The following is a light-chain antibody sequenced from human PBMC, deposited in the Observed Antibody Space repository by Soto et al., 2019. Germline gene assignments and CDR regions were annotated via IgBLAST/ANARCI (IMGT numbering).Light chain of an antibody. J-gene: IGKJ1*01. CDR1: QSISSW. CDR2: KAS. CDR3: QQYGSSGT. V-gene: IGKV1-5*03. Sequence: DIQMTQSPSTLSASVGDRVSITCRASQSISSWLAWYQQKPGKAPKLLIYKASTLKSGVPSRFSGSGSGTDFTLTITRLEPEDFAVYYCQQYGSSGTFGQGTKVDI.